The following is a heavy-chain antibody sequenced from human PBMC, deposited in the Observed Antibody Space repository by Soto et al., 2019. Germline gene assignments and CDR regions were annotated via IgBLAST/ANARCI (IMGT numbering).Heavy chain of an antibody. CDR3: ASGRPTLQTTRVFFGP. D-gene: IGHD2-15*01. CDR2: IHHTGTT. Sequence: QLQLQESGPGLVKPSGTLSPTCTVSGGAIDSSNWWTWVRQFPGKGLQWVGEIHHTGTTNYNPSLQSRINVSIDKSKMQFSMDLLSVTAAVTAIYYCASGRPTLQTTRVFFGPWGPGILVTVSS. J-gene: IGHJ5*02. CDR1: GGAIDSSNW. V-gene: IGHV4-4*02.